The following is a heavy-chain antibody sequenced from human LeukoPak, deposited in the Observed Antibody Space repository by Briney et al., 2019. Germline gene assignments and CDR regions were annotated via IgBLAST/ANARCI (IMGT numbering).Heavy chain of an antibody. V-gene: IGHV1-69*01. D-gene: IGHD1-26*01. CDR2: IIPIFGTA. Sequence: SVKVSCKASGGTFSSYAISWVRQAPGQGLEWMGGIIPIFGTANYAQKFQGRDTITPDESTSTAYMELSSLRSEDTAVYYCARGGSYYESARNYWGQGTLVTVSS. CDR1: GGTFSSYA. CDR3: ARGGSYYESARNY. J-gene: IGHJ4*02.